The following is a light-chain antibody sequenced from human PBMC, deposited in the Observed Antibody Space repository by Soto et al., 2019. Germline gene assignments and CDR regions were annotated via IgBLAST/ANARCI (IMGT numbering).Light chain of an antibody. J-gene: IGKJ1*01. CDR3: QKYNSAHWT. Sequence: DIQMTQSPSSLSASVGDRVTITCRASQGISNYLAWYQQKPGKVPKLLIYAASTLQSGVPSRFSGSGSGTDFALSISSLQHEDVATYYCQKYNSAHWTFGQGTKVEIK. V-gene: IGKV1-27*01. CDR2: AAS. CDR1: QGISNY.